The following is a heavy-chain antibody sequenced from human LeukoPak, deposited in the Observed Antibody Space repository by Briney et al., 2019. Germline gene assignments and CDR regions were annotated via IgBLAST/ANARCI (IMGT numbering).Heavy chain of an antibody. Sequence: ASVKVSCKASGYTFTFYYIHWVRQAPGQGLEGMGWINPNSGGTNYAQKFQGRVTMTRDTSISTAYMELSRLRSDDTAVYYCARVTVKPNWFDPWGQGTLVTVSS. D-gene: IGHD4-17*01. J-gene: IGHJ5*02. CDR2: INPNSGGT. V-gene: IGHV1-2*02. CDR3: ARVTVKPNWFDP. CDR1: GYTFTFYY.